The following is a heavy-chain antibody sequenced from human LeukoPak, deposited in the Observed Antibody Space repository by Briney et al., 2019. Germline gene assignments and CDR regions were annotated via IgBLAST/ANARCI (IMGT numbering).Heavy chain of an antibody. D-gene: IGHD1-26*01. CDR1: GGSISSYY. CDR2: IYYSGST. Sequence: SETLSLTCTVSGGSISSYYWSWIRQPPGKGVEWIGYIYYSGSTNYNPSLKSRVTISVDTSKNQFSLKLSSVTAADTAVYYCARDREATFDYWGQGTLVTVSS. V-gene: IGHV4-59*01. J-gene: IGHJ4*02. CDR3: ARDREATFDY.